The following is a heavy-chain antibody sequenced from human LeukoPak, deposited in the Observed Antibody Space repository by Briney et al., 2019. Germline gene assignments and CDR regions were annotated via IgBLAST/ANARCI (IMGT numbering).Heavy chain of an antibody. D-gene: IGHD3-3*01. J-gene: IGHJ6*03. Sequence: ASVKVSCKASGYTFTGYYIHWVRQAPGQVLEWMGWINPNSGGANYAQKFQGRVTMTRDTSISTAYMELSRLRSDDTAVYYCARDLGYDFWSGYYDYYYMDVWGKGTTVTVSS. CDR2: INPNSGGA. V-gene: IGHV1-2*02. CDR1: GYTFTGYY. CDR3: ARDLGYDFWSGYYDYYYMDV.